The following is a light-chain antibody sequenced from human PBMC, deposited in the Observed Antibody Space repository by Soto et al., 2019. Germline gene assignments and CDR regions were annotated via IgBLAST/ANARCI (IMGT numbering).Light chain of an antibody. V-gene: IGLV2-14*01. CDR1: SSDVGGYKY. CDR2: DVT. J-gene: IGLJ1*01. Sequence: QSVLTQPASVSGSPGQSITISCTGTSSDVGGYKYVSCYQQHPVKAPKLMIYDVTNRPSGVSDRFSGSKSGNTASLTISGLQAEDEADYYCNSYTSTSTPYVFGTGTKLTVL. CDR3: NSYTSTSTPYV.